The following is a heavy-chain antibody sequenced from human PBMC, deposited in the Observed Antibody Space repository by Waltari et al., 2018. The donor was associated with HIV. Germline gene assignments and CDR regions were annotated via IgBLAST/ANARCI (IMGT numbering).Heavy chain of an antibody. CDR2: IYWDDDK. V-gene: IGHV2-5*02. Sequence: QITLKESGPTLVNPTQTLTLTCPFSGFSLSTSGVGLGWIRQPPGKALEWLAHIYWDDDKRYSQSLESRLTLPNDTAKNQGVHTMTNMDPVDTSTYYGAHRRRDRYKCLEYWGQGTRVTVSS. D-gene: IGHD1-1*01. CDR1: GFSLSTSGVG. J-gene: IGHJ4*02. CDR3: AHRRRDRYKCLEY.